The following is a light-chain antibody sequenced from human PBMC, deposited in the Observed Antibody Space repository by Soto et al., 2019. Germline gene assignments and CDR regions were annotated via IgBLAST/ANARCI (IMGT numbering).Light chain of an antibody. CDR1: QSIGNY. CDR3: QQRRNWIT. J-gene: IGKJ4*01. Sequence: EIVLTQSPATLSLSPGQGATLSCRASQSIGNYLAWYQQKPGQAPRLLMYDASTRATGIPARFSGSGSGTDFTLTISSLEPEDFAVYHCQQRRNWITFGGGTKVEIK. V-gene: IGKV3-11*01. CDR2: DAS.